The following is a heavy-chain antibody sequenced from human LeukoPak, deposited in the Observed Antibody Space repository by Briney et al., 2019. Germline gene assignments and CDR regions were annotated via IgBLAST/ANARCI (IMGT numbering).Heavy chain of an antibody. D-gene: IGHD1-26*01. CDR1: GFTFSSYS. V-gene: IGHV3-48*04. CDR3: ARGIVSGTYPRLDY. Sequence: GGSLRLSCAASGFTFSSYSMNWVRQAPGKGLEWVSYISSSSSPIHYADSVKGRFTISRDNAKNSLYLQMNSLRAEDTAVYYCARGIVSGTYPRLDYWGQGTLVTVSS. J-gene: IGHJ4*02. CDR2: ISSSSSPI.